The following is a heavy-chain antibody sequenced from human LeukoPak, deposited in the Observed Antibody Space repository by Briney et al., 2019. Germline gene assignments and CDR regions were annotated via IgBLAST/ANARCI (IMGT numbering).Heavy chain of an antibody. D-gene: IGHD3-9*01. CDR2: IYYSGST. CDR3: ASTYYDILTGPFDY. J-gene: IGHJ4*02. Sequence: SETLSLTCTVSGGSISSSSYYWGRIRQPPGKGLEWIGSIYYSGSTYYNPSLKSRVTISVDTSKNQFSLKLSSVTAADTAVYYCASTYYDILTGPFDYWGQGTLVTVSS. CDR1: GGSISSSSYY. V-gene: IGHV4-39*01.